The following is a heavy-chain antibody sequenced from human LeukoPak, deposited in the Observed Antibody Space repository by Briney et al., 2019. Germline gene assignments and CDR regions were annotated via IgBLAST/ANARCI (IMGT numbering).Heavy chain of an antibody. CDR1: GGSISSYS. V-gene: IGHV4-4*07. D-gene: IGHD2/OR15-2a*01. CDR2: IYTSGST. Sequence: SETLSLTCAVSGGSISSYSRSWIRQPAGKGLEWIGRIYTSGSTNYNPSLKSRVTMSLDTSKNQFSLKLTSVTAPDTAVYYCARSNSPSRFDPWGQGTLVTVSS. J-gene: IGHJ5*02. CDR3: ARSNSPSRFDP.